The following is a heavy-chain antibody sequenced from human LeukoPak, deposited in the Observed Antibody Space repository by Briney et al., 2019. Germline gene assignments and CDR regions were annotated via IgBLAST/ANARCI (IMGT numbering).Heavy chain of an antibody. CDR3: AKALYSYGLVVIDY. CDR1: GFTFSSYA. Sequence: GGSLRLSCAASGFTFSSYAMSWVRQAPGKGLEWVSAISGSGGSTYYVDSVKGRFTISRDNSKNTLYLQMNSLRAEDTAVYYCAKALYSYGLVVIDYWGQGTLVTVSS. J-gene: IGHJ4*02. V-gene: IGHV3-23*01. CDR2: ISGSGGST. D-gene: IGHD5-18*01.